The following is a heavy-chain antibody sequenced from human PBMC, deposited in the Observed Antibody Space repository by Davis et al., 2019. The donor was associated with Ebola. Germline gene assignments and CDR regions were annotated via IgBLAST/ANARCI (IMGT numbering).Heavy chain of an antibody. CDR2: IYYSGST. Sequence: MPGGSLRLSCTVSGGSVSSGSYYWSWIRQPPGKGLEWIGYIYYSGSTNYNPSLKSRVTISVDTSKNQFSLKLSSVTAADTAVYYCARDYKYLIDYWGQGTLVTVSS. CDR1: GGSVSSGSYY. D-gene: IGHD3-10*01. V-gene: IGHV4-61*01. J-gene: IGHJ4*02. CDR3: ARDYKYLIDY.